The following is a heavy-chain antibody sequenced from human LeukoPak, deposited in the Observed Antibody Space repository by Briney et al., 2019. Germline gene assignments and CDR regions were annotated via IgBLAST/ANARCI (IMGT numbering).Heavy chain of an antibody. CDR2: INHSGST. V-gene: IGHV4-34*01. J-gene: IGHJ3*01. CDR1: GGSFSGYY. Sequence: PSETLSLTCAVYGGSFSGYYWSWIRQPPGKGLEWIGEINHSGSTNYNPSLKSRVTISVDTSKNQFSLKPSSVTAADTAVYYCAREWSAFDFWGQGTMVTVSS. CDR3: AREWSAFDF. D-gene: IGHD1-26*01.